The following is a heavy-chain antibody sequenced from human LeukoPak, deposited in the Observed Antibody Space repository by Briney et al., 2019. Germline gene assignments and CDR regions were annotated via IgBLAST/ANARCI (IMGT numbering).Heavy chain of an antibody. CDR2: IRYDGSNK. CDR1: GFTFSTYG. J-gene: IGHJ4*02. Sequence: GGSLRLSCAASGFTFSTYGMHWVRQAPGKGLEWMAFIRYDGSNKYYADSVKGRFTISRDNSKNTLYLQMNSLRAEDTAVYYCAKDSDYYDSSGYGDYWGQGTLVTVSS. V-gene: IGHV3-30*02. CDR3: AKDSDYYDSSGYGDY. D-gene: IGHD3-22*01.